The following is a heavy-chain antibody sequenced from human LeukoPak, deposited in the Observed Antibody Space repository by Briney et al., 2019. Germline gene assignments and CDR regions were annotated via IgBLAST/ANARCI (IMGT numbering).Heavy chain of an antibody. Sequence: PGGSLRLSCAASGFTFNTYTMNWVRQPPGKGLQFVSSIDGVGRNTHYATSVKGRFTISRDNYNNTLFLQMGSLRAEDMGVYYCARATPSRGYSYAYGYYFDSWGQGTLVTVSS. CDR1: GFTFNTYT. D-gene: IGHD5-18*01. CDR2: IDGVGRNT. V-gene: IGHV3-64*01. CDR3: ARATPSRGYSYAYGYYFDS. J-gene: IGHJ4*02.